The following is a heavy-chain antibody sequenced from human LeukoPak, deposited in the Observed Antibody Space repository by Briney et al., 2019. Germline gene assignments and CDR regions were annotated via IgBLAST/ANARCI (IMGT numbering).Heavy chain of an antibody. CDR3: ARLSAAAGPTRAYDAFDI. Sequence: SETLSLTCTVSGGSISSSSYYWGWIRQPPGKGLEWIGSIYYSGSTYYNPSLKSRVTISVDTSKNQFSLKLSSVTAADTAVYYCARLSAAAGPTRAYDAFDIWGQGTMVTVSS. V-gene: IGHV4-39*07. D-gene: IGHD6-13*01. CDR1: GGSISSSSYY. CDR2: IYYSGST. J-gene: IGHJ3*02.